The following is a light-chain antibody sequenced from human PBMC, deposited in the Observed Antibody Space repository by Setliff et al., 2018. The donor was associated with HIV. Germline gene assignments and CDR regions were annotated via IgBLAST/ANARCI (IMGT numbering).Light chain of an antibody. CDR3: SSYTSSPTVYV. CDR1: SSDVGGYNY. J-gene: IGLJ1*01. V-gene: IGLV2-14*01. CDR2: EVS. Sequence: QSALAQPASVSGSPGQSITISCTGTSSDVGGYNYVSWYQQHPGKAPKLMIYEVSNRPSGVSYRFSGSKSGNTASLTISGLQAEDEADYYCSSYTSSPTVYVFGTGTKVTVL.